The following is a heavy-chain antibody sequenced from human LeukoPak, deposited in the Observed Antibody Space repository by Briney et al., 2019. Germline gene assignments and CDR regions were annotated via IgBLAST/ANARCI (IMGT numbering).Heavy chain of an antibody. D-gene: IGHD6-13*01. CDR1: AYPFRGDS. V-gene: IGHV1-2*02. Sequence: ASVKVSCKASAYPFRGDSMHLERQGPGQGLEWKGLINPNSGDTKYEQKFQGRVTMAWDTSISTVYMQLKRLTSDDTAVYYCARRVQQLVATGWFDPWGQGTLVTVSS. CDR2: INPNSGDT. J-gene: IGHJ5*02. CDR3: ARRVQQLVATGWFDP.